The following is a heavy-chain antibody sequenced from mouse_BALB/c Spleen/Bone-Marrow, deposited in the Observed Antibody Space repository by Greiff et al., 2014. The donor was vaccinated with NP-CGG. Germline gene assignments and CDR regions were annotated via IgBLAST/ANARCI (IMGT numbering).Heavy chain of an antibody. J-gene: IGHJ3*01. CDR2: IDPANGNT. V-gene: IGHV14-3*02. Sequence: EVQLQQSGAELVKPGAPVKLSCTASGFNIKDTYMHWVKQRPEQGLEWIGRIDPANGNTKYDPKFQGKATITAGTSSNTAYLQLSSLTSEDTAVYYCATYYYGSSWGFAYWGQGTLVTVSA. D-gene: IGHD1-1*01. CDR1: GFNIKDTY. CDR3: ATYYYGSSWGFAY.